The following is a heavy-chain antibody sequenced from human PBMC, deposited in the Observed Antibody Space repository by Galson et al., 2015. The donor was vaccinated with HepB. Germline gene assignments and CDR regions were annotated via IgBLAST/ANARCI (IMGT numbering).Heavy chain of an antibody. J-gene: IGHJ4*02. D-gene: IGHD1-1*01. CDR1: GFTFSLYT. Sequence: SLRLSCAGSGFTFSLYTMNWVRQAPGKGLEWVASISYDSSYIYYADSVKGRFAISRDNSRSSLYLQMNSLRAEDTAVYYCAKGTTNIDYWGQGTLVTVSS. CDR3: AKGTTNIDY. CDR2: ISYDSSYI. V-gene: IGHV3-21*04.